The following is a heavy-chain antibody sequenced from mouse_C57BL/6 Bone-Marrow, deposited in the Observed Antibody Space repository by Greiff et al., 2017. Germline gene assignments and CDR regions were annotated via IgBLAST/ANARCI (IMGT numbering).Heavy chain of an antibody. CDR1: GYTFTSYW. V-gene: IGHV1-74*01. D-gene: IGHD2-1*01. CDR2: IHPSDSDT. CDR3: AWGGPIYYGNFDY. Sequence: VQLQQPGAELVKPGASVKVSCKASGYTFTSYWMHWVKQRPGQGLEWIGRIHPSDSDTNYNQKFKGKATLTVDKSSSTAYMQLSSLPSEDSAVYYCAWGGPIYYGNFDYWGQGTTLTVSS. J-gene: IGHJ2*01.